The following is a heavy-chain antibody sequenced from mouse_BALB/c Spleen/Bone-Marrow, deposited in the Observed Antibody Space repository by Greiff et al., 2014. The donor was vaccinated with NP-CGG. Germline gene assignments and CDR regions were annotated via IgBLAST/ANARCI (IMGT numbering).Heavy chain of an antibody. D-gene: IGHD2-2*01. J-gene: IGHJ2*01. Sequence: EVKVVESGGGLVQPGGSLKLSCAASGFDFSRYWMSWVRQAPGKGLEWIGEINPDSSTINYTPSLKDKFIISRDNAKNTLYLQMSKVKSEVTALYYCARNGYYGYTDYWGQGTTLTVSS. CDR3: ARNGYYGYTDY. CDR1: GFDFSRYW. CDR2: INPDSSTI. V-gene: IGHV4-1*02.